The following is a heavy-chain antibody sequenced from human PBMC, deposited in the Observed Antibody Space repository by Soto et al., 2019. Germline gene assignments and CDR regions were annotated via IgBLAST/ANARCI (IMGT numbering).Heavy chain of an antibody. V-gene: IGHV3-66*01. D-gene: IGHD3-10*01. J-gene: IGHJ4*02. CDR2: NSGGST. CDR3: ARGGTMALDY. Sequence: PGGSLRLSCAASGFTVSSNYMSWVRQAPGKGLEWVSVNSGGSTYYADSVKGRFTISRDNSKNTLYLQMNSLRAEDTAVYYCARGGTMALDYWGQGTLVTVSS. CDR1: GFTVSSNY.